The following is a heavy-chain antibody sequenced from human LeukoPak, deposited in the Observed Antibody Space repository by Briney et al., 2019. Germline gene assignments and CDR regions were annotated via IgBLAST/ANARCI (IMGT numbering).Heavy chain of an antibody. J-gene: IGHJ4*02. Sequence: GGSLRLSCAASGFTFDDFSIHWVRQAPGKGLEWVSLISKYGDRTYYADSVEGRFTISRDNSKNSLYLQMSSLRAEDTALYYCASRSSVAASGPGWGQGTLVTVSS. D-gene: IGHD2-15*01. CDR1: GFTFDDFS. CDR2: ISKYGDRT. V-gene: IGHV3-43*01. CDR3: ASRSSVAASGPG.